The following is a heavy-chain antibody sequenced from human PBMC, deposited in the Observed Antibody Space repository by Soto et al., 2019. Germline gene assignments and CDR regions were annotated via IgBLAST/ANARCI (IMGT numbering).Heavy chain of an antibody. Sequence: ASVKVSCKTSGYIFSGYFIHWVRQAPGQGLEWMGWINPISGGTHYAPKFQARVTMTRDTSINTGYMELSGLTSDDPAVYFCARDRAVIAVAGRGKSFQYWGQGTQVTVSS. V-gene: IGHV1-2*02. CDR1: GYIFSGYF. CDR2: INPISGGT. J-gene: IGHJ1*01. CDR3: ARDRAVIAVAGRGKSFQY. D-gene: IGHD6-19*01.